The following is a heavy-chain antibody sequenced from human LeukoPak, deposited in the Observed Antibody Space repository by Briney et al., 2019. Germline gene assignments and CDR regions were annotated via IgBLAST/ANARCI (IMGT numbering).Heavy chain of an antibody. D-gene: IGHD5-18*01. J-gene: IGHJ4*02. V-gene: IGHV3-30-3*01. CDR1: GFIVSSNY. CDR3: ARGERGYSYGFCQLNY. CDR2: ISYDGSNK. Sequence: QPGGSLRLSCTASGFIVSSNYMTWVRQAPGKGLEWVAVISYDGSNKYYADSVKGRFTISRDNSKNTLYLQMSSLRTEDTAVYYCARGERGYSYGFCQLNYWGQGTLVTFSS.